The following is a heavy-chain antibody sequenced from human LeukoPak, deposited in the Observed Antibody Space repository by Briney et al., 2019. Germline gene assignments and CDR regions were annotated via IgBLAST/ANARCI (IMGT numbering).Heavy chain of an antibody. CDR2: IYYSGST. D-gene: IGHD6-13*01. J-gene: IGHJ4*02. CDR3: ARDGDSSSHFDY. V-gene: IGHV4-31*03. CDR1: GGSISSGGYY. Sequence: SETLSLTCTVSGGSISSGGYYWSWIRQHPGKGLEWIGYIYYSGSTYYNPSLKSRVTISVDTSKNQFSLKLSSVTAADTAVYYCARDGDSSSHFDYWGQGTLVTVSS.